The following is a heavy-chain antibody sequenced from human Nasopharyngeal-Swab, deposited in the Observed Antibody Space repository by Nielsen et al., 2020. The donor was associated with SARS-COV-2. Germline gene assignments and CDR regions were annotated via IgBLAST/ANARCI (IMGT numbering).Heavy chain of an antibody. CDR3: ARYCSSTSCYANYYYMDV. Sequence: WARQAPGQGLECRGGIIPIFGTANYAQKFQGRVTITADESTSTAYMELSSLRSEDTAVYYCARYCSSTSCYANYYYMDVWGKGTTVTVSS. CDR2: IIPIFGTA. D-gene: IGHD2-2*01. J-gene: IGHJ6*03. V-gene: IGHV1-69*01.